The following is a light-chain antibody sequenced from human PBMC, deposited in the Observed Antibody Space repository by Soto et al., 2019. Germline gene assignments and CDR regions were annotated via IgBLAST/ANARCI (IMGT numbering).Light chain of an antibody. CDR1: QSINRH. CDR3: QQRSNWPPVT. V-gene: IGKV3-11*01. CDR2: DAS. Sequence: EIVLTQSPATLSLSPGERATLSCRASQSINRHLAWYRQKPGQAPRLLIYDASNRATGIPARFSGSGSGTDFTLTISILEPEDFGVYYGQQRSNWPPVTFGGGTKVEIK. J-gene: IGKJ4*01.